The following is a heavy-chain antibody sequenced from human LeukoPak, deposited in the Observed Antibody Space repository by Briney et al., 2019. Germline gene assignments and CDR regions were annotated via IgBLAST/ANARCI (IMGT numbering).Heavy chain of an antibody. Sequence: ASVKVSCKASRYTFTGYYMHWVRQAPGQGLEWMGRINPNSGGTNYAQKFQGRVTMTRDTSISTAYMELSRLRSDDTAVYYCARSGIRVVGATNFDYWGQGTLVTVSS. V-gene: IGHV1-2*06. CDR1: RYTFTGYY. J-gene: IGHJ4*02. D-gene: IGHD1-26*01. CDR3: ARSGIRVVGATNFDY. CDR2: INPNSGGT.